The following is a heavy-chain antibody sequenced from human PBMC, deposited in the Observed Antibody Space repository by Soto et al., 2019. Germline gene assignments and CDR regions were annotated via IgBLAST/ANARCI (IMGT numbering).Heavy chain of an antibody. D-gene: IGHD4-17*01. CDR2: IHWDDDE. CDR3: VSSVTRTDAFDM. V-gene: IGHV2-5*02. Sequence: QITLKESGPTLVKPTQTLTLTCTFSGFSLSTSGVGVGWIRQPPGKALERLALIHWDDDERYSPSLKNRLSITKDTSKNQVVLIMTNMDPVDSATYFCVSSVTRTDAFDMWGQGTMVTVSS. J-gene: IGHJ3*02. CDR1: GFSLSTSGVG.